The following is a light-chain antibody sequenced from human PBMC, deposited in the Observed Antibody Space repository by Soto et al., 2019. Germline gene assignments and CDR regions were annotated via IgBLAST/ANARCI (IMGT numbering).Light chain of an antibody. Sequence: EIVLTQSPATLSFSPGERATLSCRASHSVSSYLAWYQQKPGQAPRLLIYDASNRATGIPARFSGSGSGTDFTLTISRLEPEDFAVYYCQQYGSSLWTFGQGTKVDIK. V-gene: IGKV3-11*01. J-gene: IGKJ1*01. CDR1: HSVSSY. CDR2: DAS. CDR3: QQYGSSLWT.